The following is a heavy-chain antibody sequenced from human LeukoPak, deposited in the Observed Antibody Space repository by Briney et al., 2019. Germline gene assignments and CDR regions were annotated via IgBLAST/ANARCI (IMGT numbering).Heavy chain of an antibody. CDR1: GYTFTGYY. CDR3: ARDPEITGTVDY. V-gene: IGHV1-2*02. CDR2: INPNSGGT. D-gene: IGHD1-7*01. Sequence: ASVKVSCKASGYTFTGYYMHWVRQAPGQGLEWMGWINPNSGGTNYAQKFQGRGTMTRDTSISTAYMELSRLRSDDTAVYYCARDPEITGTVDYWGQGTLVTVSS. J-gene: IGHJ4*02.